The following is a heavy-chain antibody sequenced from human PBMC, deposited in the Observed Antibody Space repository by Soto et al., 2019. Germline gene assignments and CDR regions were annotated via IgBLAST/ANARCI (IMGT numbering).Heavy chain of an antibody. D-gene: IGHD4-17*01. V-gene: IGHV4-34*01. J-gene: IGHJ6*03. CDR2: INHSGST. Sequence: SETLSLTCAVYGGSSSGYYWSWIRQPPGKGLEWIGEINHSGSTNYNPSLKSRVTISVDTSKNQFSLKLSSVTAADTAVYYCARLTTVTTIVYYYYYYYMDVWGKGTTVTDSS. CDR3: ARLTTVTTIVYYYYYYYMDV. CDR1: GGSSSGYY.